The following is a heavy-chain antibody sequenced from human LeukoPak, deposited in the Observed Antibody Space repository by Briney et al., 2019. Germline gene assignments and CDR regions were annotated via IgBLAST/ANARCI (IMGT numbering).Heavy chain of an antibody. Sequence: SETLSLTSTVSGGSISTYYWSWIRQPPGKGLEWIGYIYFSGSTNYNPSLKTRVTISVDTSKNQFSLKLSSVTAADTAVYYCARHLSMDVWGQGTTVTVSS. V-gene: IGHV4-59*08. J-gene: IGHJ6*02. CDR3: ARHLSMDV. CDR1: GGSISTYY. CDR2: IYFSGST.